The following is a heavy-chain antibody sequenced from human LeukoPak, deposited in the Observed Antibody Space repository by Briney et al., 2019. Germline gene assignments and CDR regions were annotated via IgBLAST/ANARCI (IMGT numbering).Heavy chain of an antibody. CDR1: GFTFSRYS. J-gene: IGHJ3*02. CDR2: ISSSSSTI. Sequence: PGGSLRLSCAASGFTFSRYSLNWVRQAPGKGLEWISYISSSSSTIYYADSVKGRFTISRDNAKNSLYLQMNSLRAEDTAVYYCARFYGGSALDNWGQGTMVTVSS. D-gene: IGHD3-16*01. CDR3: ARFYGGSALDN. V-gene: IGHV3-48*01.